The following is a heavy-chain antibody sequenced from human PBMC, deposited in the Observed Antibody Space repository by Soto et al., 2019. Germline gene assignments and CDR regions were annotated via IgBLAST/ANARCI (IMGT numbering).Heavy chain of an antibody. CDR2: IGTAGDT. D-gene: IGHD4-4*01. J-gene: IGHJ5*02. CDR1: GFTLSSYD. Sequence: ELQLVDSGGGLVQHGGSLRLSCAASGFTLSSYDMHWVRQATGKGLEWVSAIGTAGDTYYPGSVKGRFTISRENAKNSLYLQMNSLRAGDTAVYYCARGAVIDNWFDPWGQGTLVTVSS. CDR3: ARGAVIDNWFDP. V-gene: IGHV3-13*01.